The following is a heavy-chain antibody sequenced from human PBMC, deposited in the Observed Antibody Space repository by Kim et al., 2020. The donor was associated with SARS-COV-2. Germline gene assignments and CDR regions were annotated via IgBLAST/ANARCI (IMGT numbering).Heavy chain of an antibody. D-gene: IGHD1-1*01. CDR3: AKETDNQYHFDY. CDR1: GFNFNKHG. V-gene: IGHV3-23*01. CDR2: ISDSGAST. J-gene: IGHJ4*02. Sequence: GGYLRLSCAASGFNFNKHGMNWVRQAPGKGLEWVSAISDSGASTAYADSAKGRFTISRDNSKNTLYLQMNSLRAEDTAVYCCAKETDNQYHFDYWGQGTLVTVSS.